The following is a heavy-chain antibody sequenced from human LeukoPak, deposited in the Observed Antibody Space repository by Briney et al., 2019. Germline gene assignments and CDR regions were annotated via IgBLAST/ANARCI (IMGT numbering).Heavy chain of an antibody. CDR2: IYYSGST. Sequence: PSETLSLTCTVSGGSISSGDYYWSWIRQPPGKGLEWIGYIYYSGSTYYNPSLKSRVTISVDTSKNQFSLKLSSVTAADTAVYYCVRPYYDYVWGSSPLGYWGQGTLVTVSS. D-gene: IGHD3-16*01. J-gene: IGHJ4*02. V-gene: IGHV4-30-4*01. CDR1: GGSISSGDYY. CDR3: VRPYYDYVWGSSPLGY.